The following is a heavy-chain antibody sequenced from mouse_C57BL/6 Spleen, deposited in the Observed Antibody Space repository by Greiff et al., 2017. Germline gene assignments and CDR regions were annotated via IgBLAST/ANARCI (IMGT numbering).Heavy chain of an antibody. CDR3: YRYYYAMDY. CDR2: IDPETGGT. D-gene: IGHD2-14*01. Sequence: QVQLKESGAELVRPGASVTLSCKASGYTFTDYEMHWVKQTPVHGLEWIGAIDPETGGTAYNQKFKGKAILTADKSSSTAYMERRSLTSEDSAVYYCYRYYYAMDYWGQGTSVTVSS. J-gene: IGHJ4*01. V-gene: IGHV1-15*01. CDR1: GYTFTDYE.